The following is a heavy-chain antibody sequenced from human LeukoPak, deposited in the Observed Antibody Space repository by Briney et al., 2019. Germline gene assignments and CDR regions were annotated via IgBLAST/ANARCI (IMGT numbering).Heavy chain of an antibody. CDR2: ISSSSSTI. J-gene: IGHJ4*02. CDR3: ARGKYYGSGSPFDY. Sequence: GGFLRLSCAASGFTFSSYSMNWVRQAPGKGLEWVSYISSSSSTIYYADSVKGRFTISRDNAKNSLYLQMNSQRDEDTAVYYCARGKYYGSGSPFDYWGQGTLVTVSS. D-gene: IGHD3-10*01. CDR1: GFTFSSYS. V-gene: IGHV3-48*02.